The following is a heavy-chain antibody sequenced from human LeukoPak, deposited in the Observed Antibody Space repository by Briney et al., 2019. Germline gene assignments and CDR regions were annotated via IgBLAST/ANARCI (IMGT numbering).Heavy chain of an antibody. V-gene: IGHV4-59*01. CDR1: GGSISSYY. D-gene: IGHD2-2*01. J-gene: IGHJ5*02. CDR2: IYYSGST. Sequence: SGTLSLTCTVSGGSISSYYWSWIRQPSGKGLEWIGYIYYSGSTNYNPSLKSRVTISVDTSKNQLSLKLSSVTAADTAVYYCARYCSSTSCYNNWFDPWGQGTLVTVSS. CDR3: ARYCSSTSCYNNWFDP.